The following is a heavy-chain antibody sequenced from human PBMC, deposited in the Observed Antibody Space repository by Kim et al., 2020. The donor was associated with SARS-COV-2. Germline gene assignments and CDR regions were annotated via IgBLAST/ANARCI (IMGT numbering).Heavy chain of an antibody. CDR1: GFTFSSYA. CDR3: AKVIYYDFWSGYNNWFDP. D-gene: IGHD3-3*01. V-gene: IGHV3-23*01. CDR2: ISGSGGST. Sequence: GGSLRLSCAASGFTFSSYAMSWVRQAPGKGLEWVSAISGSGGSTYYADSVKGRFTISRDNSKNTLYLQMNSLRAEDTAVYYCAKVIYYDFWSGYNNWFDPWGQGTLVTVSS. J-gene: IGHJ5*02.